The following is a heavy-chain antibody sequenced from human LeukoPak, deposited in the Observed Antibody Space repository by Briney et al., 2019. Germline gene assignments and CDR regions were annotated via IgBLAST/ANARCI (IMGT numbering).Heavy chain of an antibody. CDR2: IKQDGTEK. D-gene: IGHD6-6*01. Sequence: PTGGSLRLSCAASGFTFSSYWMSWVRQAPGEGLEWVANIKQDGTEKYYMDSVKGRFSISRDNAKNSLYLQMNALRAEDTAVYYCARDARPDYWGQGTLVTVST. J-gene: IGHJ4*02. CDR1: GFTFSSYW. CDR3: ARDARPDY. V-gene: IGHV3-7*04.